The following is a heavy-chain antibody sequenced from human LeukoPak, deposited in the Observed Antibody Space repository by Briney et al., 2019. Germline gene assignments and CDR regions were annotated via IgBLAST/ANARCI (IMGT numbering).Heavy chain of an antibody. Sequence: ASVKVSCKASGYTFTSYDINWVRQATGQGLEWMGWMNPNSGNTGYAQKFQGRVTMTRNNSISTAYMELSSLRSEDTAVYYCARDSTVTTFYYYYYYMDVWGKGTTVTVSS. J-gene: IGHJ6*03. D-gene: IGHD4-17*01. CDR3: ARDSTVTTFYYYYYYMDV. CDR2: MNPNSGNT. V-gene: IGHV1-8*01. CDR1: GYTFTSYD.